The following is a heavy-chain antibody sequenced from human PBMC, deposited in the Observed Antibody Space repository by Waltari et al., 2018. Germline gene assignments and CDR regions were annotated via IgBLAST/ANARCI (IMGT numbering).Heavy chain of an antibody. Sequence: QVQLVQSGAEVKRPGASVTVSCKPSGYTFTTSNIHWVRQAPGRGLEWVGIINPSDGNVNYAQKFRGRLTMTRDTSTSTVYMELYSLRSEDTAVYYCAGERAGTYYFEFWGQGTLVTVSS. J-gene: IGHJ4*02. V-gene: IGHV1-46*01. CDR3: AGERAGTYYFEF. CDR1: GYTFTTSN. CDR2: INPSDGNV.